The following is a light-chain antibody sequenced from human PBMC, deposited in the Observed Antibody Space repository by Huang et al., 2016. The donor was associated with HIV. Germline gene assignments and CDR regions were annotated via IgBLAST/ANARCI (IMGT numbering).Light chain of an antibody. Sequence: EIVMTQSPATLSVSPGERATLSCRASQSGTSNFAWYQQRPGQAPRLLIYGASARATVIPARFSGHRSGTEFTLTISGLQSEDFAVYYCQQYNSWPLTFGGGTNVEIK. J-gene: IGKJ4*01. V-gene: IGKV3D-15*01. CDR1: QSGTSN. CDR3: QQYNSWPLT. CDR2: GAS.